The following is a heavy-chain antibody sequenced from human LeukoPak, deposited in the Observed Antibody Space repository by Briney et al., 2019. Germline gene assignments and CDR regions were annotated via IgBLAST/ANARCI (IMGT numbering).Heavy chain of an antibody. D-gene: IGHD6-6*01. V-gene: IGHV4-59*12. J-gene: IGHJ4*02. CDR2: VHYSGST. CDR3: ARGGVNLRAARRPFDY. Sequence: SETLSLTCSVSGGSISSYYWSWIRQPPGKGLEWIGYVHYSGSTNYNPSLQSRVTISVDTSKNQFSLKLSSVTAADTAVYYCARGGVNLRAARRPFDYWGQGTLVTVSS. CDR1: GGSISSYY.